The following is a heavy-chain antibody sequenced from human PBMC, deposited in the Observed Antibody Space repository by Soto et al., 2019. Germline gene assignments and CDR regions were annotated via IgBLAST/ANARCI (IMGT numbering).Heavy chain of an antibody. V-gene: IGHV3-48*01. CDR2: IRNDSSTM. CDR1: GFTFRNYK. Sequence: GGSLRLSCEASGFTFRNYKMNWVRQAPGKGLEWVSQIRNDSSTMDYADSVKGRFTISRDNSKNTLYLQMNSLRAEDTAVYYCARGDIVVVPAAEKYYYYYYGMDVWGQGTTVTVSS. CDR3: ARGDIVVVPAAEKYYYYYYGMDV. J-gene: IGHJ6*02. D-gene: IGHD2-2*01.